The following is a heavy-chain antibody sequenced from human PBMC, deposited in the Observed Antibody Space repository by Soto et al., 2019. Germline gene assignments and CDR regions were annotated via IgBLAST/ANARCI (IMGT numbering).Heavy chain of an antibody. D-gene: IGHD3-9*01. V-gene: IGHV3-7*01. J-gene: IGHJ3*02. CDR2: IKHDGREK. CDR1: GFTFSNYW. Sequence: HPGGSLRLSCAASGFTFSNYWMSWVRQAPGKGLEWVANIKHDGREKYHVDSVKGRFTISRDNAKNSLYLQMNSLRAEDTAVYYCARASPDNAFDIWGQGTKVTVSS. CDR3: ARASPDNAFDI.